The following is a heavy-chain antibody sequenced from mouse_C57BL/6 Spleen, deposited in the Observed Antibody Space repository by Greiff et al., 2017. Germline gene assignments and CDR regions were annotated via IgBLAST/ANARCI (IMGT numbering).Heavy chain of an antibody. CDR3: TRVIITTVVGDYFDY. Sequence: EVMLVESGEGLVKPGGSLKLSCAASGFTFSSYAMSWVRQTPEKRLEWVAYISSGGDYIYYADTVKGRFTISRDNARNTLYLQMSSLKSEDTAMYYCTRVIITTVVGDYFDYWGQGTTLTVSS. D-gene: IGHD1-1*01. J-gene: IGHJ2*01. CDR1: GFTFSSYA. V-gene: IGHV5-9-1*02. CDR2: ISSGGDYI.